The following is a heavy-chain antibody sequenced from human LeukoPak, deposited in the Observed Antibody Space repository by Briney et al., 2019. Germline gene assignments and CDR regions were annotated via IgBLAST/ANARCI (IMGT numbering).Heavy chain of an antibody. CDR2: ISAYNGNT. CDR3: LNWFDP. J-gene: IGHJ5*02. CDR1: GYTFTSYG. V-gene: IGHV1-18*01. Sequence: ASVKVSCKASGYTFTSYGISWVRQAPGQGLEWMGWISAYNGNTNYAQKLQGRVTMTADTSTSTAYMELRSLRSDDSAVYYPLNWFDPWGQGTLVTVSS.